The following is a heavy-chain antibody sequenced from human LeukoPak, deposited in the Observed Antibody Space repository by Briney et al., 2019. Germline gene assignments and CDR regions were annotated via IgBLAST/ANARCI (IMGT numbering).Heavy chain of an antibody. D-gene: IGHD6-13*01. CDR2: IYYSGST. CDR3: ARHGGYTSPYLH. Sequence: SETLSLTCTVSVGSISNYYWSWIRQPPGKGLECIGYIYYSGSTNYNPSLKSRVTISVDTSKNQFSLKLSSVTAADTAVYYCARHGGYTSPYLHWGQGTLVTLSS. V-gene: IGHV4-59*08. CDR1: VGSISNYY. J-gene: IGHJ1*01.